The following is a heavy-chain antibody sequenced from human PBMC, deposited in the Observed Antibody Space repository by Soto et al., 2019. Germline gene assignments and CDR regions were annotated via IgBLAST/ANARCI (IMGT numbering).Heavy chain of an antibody. CDR2: ISWDGGST. D-gene: IGHD6-6*01. V-gene: IGHV3-43*01. CDR3: AKDIERIAARPGEYYYYYYGMDV. J-gene: IGHJ6*02. CDR1: GFTFDDYT. Sequence: TGGSLRLSCAASGFTFDDYTMHWVRQAPGKGLEWVSLISWDGGSTYYADSVKGRFTISRDNSKNSLYLQMNSLRTEDTALYYCAKDIERIAARPGEYYYYYYGMDVWGQGTTVTVSS.